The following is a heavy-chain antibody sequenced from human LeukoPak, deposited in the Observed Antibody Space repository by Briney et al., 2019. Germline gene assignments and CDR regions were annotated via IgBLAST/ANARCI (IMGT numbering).Heavy chain of an antibody. V-gene: IGHV4-39*07. D-gene: IGHD2-2*01. Sequence: SETLSLTCTVSGGSISSSSYYWGWIRQPPGKGLEWIGSIYYSGSTYYNPSLKSRVTISVDTSKNQFSLKLSSVTAADTAVYYCAREGKIVVVPWGAFDIWGQGTMVTVSS. CDR2: IYYSGST. J-gene: IGHJ3*02. CDR1: GGSISSSSYY. CDR3: AREGKIVVVPWGAFDI.